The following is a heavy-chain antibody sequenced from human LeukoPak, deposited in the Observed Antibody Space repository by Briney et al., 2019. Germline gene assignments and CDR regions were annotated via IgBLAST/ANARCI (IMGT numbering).Heavy chain of an antibody. CDR2: INPNSGGT. CDR3: ASAVWFGDNYGPDY. V-gene: IGHV1-2*04. CDR1: GYTFTGYY. D-gene: IGHD3-10*01. J-gene: IGHJ4*02. Sequence: ASVKVSCKASGYTFTGYYMHWVRRAPGQGLEWMGWINPNSGGTNYAQKFQGWVTMTRDTSISTAYMELNRLRSDDTAVYYCASAVWFGDNYGPDYWGQGTLVTVSS.